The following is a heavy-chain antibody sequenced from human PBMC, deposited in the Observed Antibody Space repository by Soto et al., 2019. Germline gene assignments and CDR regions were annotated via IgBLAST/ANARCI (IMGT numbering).Heavy chain of an antibody. Sequence: EVQLSESGGGLVQPGGSLRLSCVASGFTFSSYVMTWVRQAPGKGLQWVSSIRGSGGNTYYADSVKGRFTISRDNSNNAVYLQVNSLRTEDTAVYYCARHTAMGSYWYFDLWGRGTLVTVSS. CDR2: IRGSGGNT. V-gene: IGHV3-23*01. D-gene: IGHD5-18*01. J-gene: IGHJ2*01. CDR1: GFTFSSYV. CDR3: ARHTAMGSYWYFDL.